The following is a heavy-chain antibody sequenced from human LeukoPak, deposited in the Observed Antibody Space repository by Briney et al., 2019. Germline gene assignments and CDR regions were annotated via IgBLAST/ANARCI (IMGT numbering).Heavy chain of an antibody. CDR1: GGTFSSYA. CDR2: IVPIFGTA. CDR3: ASTSPVHHAFDI. Sequence: SVKVSCKASGGTFSSYAISWVRQAPGRGLEWMGGIVPIFGTANYAQKFQGRVTITADESTSTAYMELSSLRSEDTAVYYCASTSPVHHAFDIWGQGTMVTVSS. J-gene: IGHJ3*02. V-gene: IGHV1-69*13.